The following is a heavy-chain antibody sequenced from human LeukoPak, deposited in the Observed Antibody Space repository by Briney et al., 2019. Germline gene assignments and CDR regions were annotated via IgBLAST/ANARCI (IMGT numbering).Heavy chain of an antibody. CDR1: GFTFSSYS. D-gene: IGHD2-15*01. J-gene: IGHJ3*02. V-gene: IGHV3-48*01. CDR2: ISSSSSTI. Sequence: GGSLRLSCAASGFTFSSYSMNWVRQAPGKGLEWVSYISSSSSTIYYADSVKGRFTISRDNAKNSLYLQMNSLRAEDTAVYYCAREGYCSGGSCYGAFDIWGQGTMVTVSP. CDR3: AREGYCSGGSCYGAFDI.